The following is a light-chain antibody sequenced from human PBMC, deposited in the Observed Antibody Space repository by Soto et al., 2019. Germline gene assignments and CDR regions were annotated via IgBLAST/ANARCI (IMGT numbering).Light chain of an antibody. CDR2: DVS. CDR3: ISYTSSSTPYV. CDR1: SSDVGGYND. Sequence: QSALTQPASVSGSPGQSITISCTGTSSDVGGYNDVSWYQQHPGKAPKLMIYDVSNRPSGVSNRFSGSNSGNTASLTISGLQAEDEADYYSISYTSSSTPYVFGTGTKVTV. V-gene: IGLV2-14*01. J-gene: IGLJ1*01.